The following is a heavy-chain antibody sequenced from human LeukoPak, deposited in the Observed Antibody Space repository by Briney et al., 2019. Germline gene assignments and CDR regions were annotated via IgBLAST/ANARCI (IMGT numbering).Heavy chain of an antibody. D-gene: IGHD6-13*01. CDR1: GYSFTGYY. J-gene: IGHJ5*02. V-gene: IGHV1-2*02. CDR2: INPNSGGT. CDR3: ARAAEYSSSNYNWFDP. Sequence: ASVKVSCKASGYSFTGYYMHWVRQAPGQGLEWMGWINPNSGGTKYAQKLQGRVTMTTDTSTSTAYMELRSLRSDDTAVYYCARAAEYSSSNYNWFDPWGQGTLVTVSS.